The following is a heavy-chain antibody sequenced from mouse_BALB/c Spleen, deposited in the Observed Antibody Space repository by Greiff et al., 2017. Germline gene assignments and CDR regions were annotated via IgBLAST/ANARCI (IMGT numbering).Heavy chain of an antibody. CDR2: ISYDGSN. Sequence: EVKLQESGPVLVKPSQSLSLTCSVTGYSITSGYYWNWIRQFPGNKLEWMGYISYDGSNNYNPSLKNRISITRDTSKNQFFLKLNSVTTEDTATYYCARPYDYDEVFAYWGQGTLVTVSA. D-gene: IGHD2-4*01. J-gene: IGHJ3*01. CDR3: ARPYDYDEVFAY. V-gene: IGHV3-6*02. CDR1: GYSITSGYY.